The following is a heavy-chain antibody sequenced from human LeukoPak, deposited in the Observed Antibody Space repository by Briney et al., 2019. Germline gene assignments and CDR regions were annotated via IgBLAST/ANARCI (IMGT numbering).Heavy chain of an antibody. D-gene: IGHD3-10*01. V-gene: IGHV1-18*01. Sequence: GASVKVSCKASGGTFSTYAISWVRQAPGQGLEWMGWINPNSGGTNYAQKLQGRVTMTTDTSTSTAYMELRSLRSDDTAVYYCARDRYYGSARGLYYYYYYMDVWGKGTTVTISS. CDR1: GGTFSTYA. CDR3: ARDRYYGSARGLYYYYYYMDV. J-gene: IGHJ6*03. CDR2: INPNSGGT.